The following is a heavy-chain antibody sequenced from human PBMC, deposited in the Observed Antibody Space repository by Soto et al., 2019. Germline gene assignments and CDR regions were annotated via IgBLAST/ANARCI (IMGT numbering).Heavy chain of an antibody. D-gene: IGHD2-8*01. V-gene: IGHV3-23*01. CDR2: ISGSGGST. CDR3: AKDHNHKIFYYDAFDI. CDR1: GFTFSSYA. Sequence: GGSLRLSCAASGFTFSSYAMSWVRQAPGKGLEWVSAISGSGGSTYYADSVKGRFTTSRDNSKNTLYLQMNSLRAEDTAVYYCAKDHNHKIFYYDAFDIWGQGTMVTVSS. J-gene: IGHJ3*02.